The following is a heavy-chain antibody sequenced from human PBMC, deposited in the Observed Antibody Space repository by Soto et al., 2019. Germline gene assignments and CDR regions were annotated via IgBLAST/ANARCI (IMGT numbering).Heavy chain of an antibody. V-gene: IGHV3-23*01. CDR3: AKRGSGSYFDY. J-gene: IGHJ4*02. CDR1: GFTFSSYA. D-gene: IGHD1-26*01. Sequence: EVQLLESGGGWVQPGGSLRLSCAASGFTFSSYAMNWVRLAPGKGLEWVSVISGSGGSTYYADSVKGRFSISRDSSKNTLYLQMNSLRAEDTAVYYCAKRGSGSYFDYWGQGTLVTVSS. CDR2: ISGSGGST.